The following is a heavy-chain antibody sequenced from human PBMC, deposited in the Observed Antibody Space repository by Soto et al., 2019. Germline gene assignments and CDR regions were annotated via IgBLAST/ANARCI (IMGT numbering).Heavy chain of an antibody. CDR3: ASNYAYAEGYYWYGIDV. V-gene: IGHV3-74*01. D-gene: IGHD3-16*01. Sequence: EVQLVESGGGLVLPGGSLRLSCAASGFTFSRYWMHWVRQAPGKGLVWVSRISGYGSDTHYADSVKGRFTISRDNAKNTLYLQMNSQRADDTAVYYCASNYAYAEGYYWYGIDVWGQGTTVTVSS. CDR1: GFTFSRYW. J-gene: IGHJ6*02. CDR2: ISGYGSDT.